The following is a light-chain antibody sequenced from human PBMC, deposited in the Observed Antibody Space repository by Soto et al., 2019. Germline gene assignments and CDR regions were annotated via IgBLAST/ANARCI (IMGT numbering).Light chain of an antibody. CDR1: QGLVYCNGNTF. V-gene: IGKV2-30*01. Sequence: DVVMTQSPLSLPVTLGQPASISCRSSQGLVYCNGNTFLDWFFQRPGQSPRRIIYYVSNRDFGVPDRFSGSGSGTDFTLHISRVEAEDVGVYYCLQYTHWPHTFGQGTKLEIK. CDR3: LQYTHWPHT. CDR2: YVS. J-gene: IGKJ2*01.